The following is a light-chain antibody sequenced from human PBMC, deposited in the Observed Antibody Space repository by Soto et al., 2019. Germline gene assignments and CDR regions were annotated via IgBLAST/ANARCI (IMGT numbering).Light chain of an antibody. V-gene: IGKV1-5*03. J-gene: IGKJ1*01. CDR1: QSISSW. CDR3: QQYYGYLAT. Sequence: DIQMTQSPSTLSASVGDRVTITCRASQSISSWLAWYQQKPGKAPKLLIYKASGLESGVPSRFSGSGSGTEFTLTISSLQPDDFATYYRQQYYGYLATFGQGTKVEVK. CDR2: KAS.